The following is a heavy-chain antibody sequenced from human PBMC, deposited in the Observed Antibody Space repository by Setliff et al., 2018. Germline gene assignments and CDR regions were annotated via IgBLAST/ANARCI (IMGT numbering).Heavy chain of an antibody. D-gene: IGHD3-3*01. CDR1: GGSFSGYY. V-gene: IGHV4-34*01. Sequence: PSETLSLTCAVYGGSFSGYYWSWIRQPPGKGLEWIGEINHSGSTNYNPSLKSRVTISVDTSKNQFSLTLSSVTAADTAVYYCAREDNFWSGPIDYWGQGTLVTVSS. J-gene: IGHJ4*02. CDR3: AREDNFWSGPIDY. CDR2: INHSGST.